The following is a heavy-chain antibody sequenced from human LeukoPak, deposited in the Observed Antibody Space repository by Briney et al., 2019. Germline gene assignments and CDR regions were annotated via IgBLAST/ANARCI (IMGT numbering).Heavy chain of an antibody. V-gene: IGHV3-21*01. CDR3: ARGAGKNY. Sequence: GGSLRLSCAASGFTFSSYSMNWVRQAPGRGLEWVSSISSSSSYIYYTDSVKGRFTISRDNAKNSLYLQMNSLRAEDMAVYYCARGAGKNYWGQGTLVTVSS. CDR1: GFTFSSYS. D-gene: IGHD6-13*01. J-gene: IGHJ4*02. CDR2: ISSSSSYI.